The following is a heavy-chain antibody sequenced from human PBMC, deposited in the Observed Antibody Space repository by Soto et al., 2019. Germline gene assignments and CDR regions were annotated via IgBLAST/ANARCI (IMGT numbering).Heavy chain of an antibody. CDR3: AREGSYSAYNFAHGIQLWSFDF. Sequence: SETLSLTCTVSGGSINTFYWSWVRQPAGKGLEWIGRTFSSGSTSFNPSLESRVAMSVDTSKNHFSLNLSSVTAADMAVYYCAREGSYSAYNFAHGIQLWSFDFWGQGTLVTVSS. D-gene: IGHD5-12*01. CDR2: TFSSGST. CDR1: GGSINTFY. J-gene: IGHJ4*02. V-gene: IGHV4-4*07.